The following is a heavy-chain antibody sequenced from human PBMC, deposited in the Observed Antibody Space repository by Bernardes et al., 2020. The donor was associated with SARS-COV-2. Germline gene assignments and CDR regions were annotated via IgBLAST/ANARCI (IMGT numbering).Heavy chain of an antibody. Sequence: PTLVKPTQTLTLTCTFSGFSLSTSGMCVSWIRQPPGKALEWLALIDWDDDKYYSTSLKTRLTISKDTSKNQVVLTMTNMDPVDTATCYCARVPSPYYYGSSGYFHAYGIDVWGQGNAVTV. J-gene: IGHJ6*02. CDR2: IDWDDDK. CDR3: ARVPSPYYYGSSGYFHAYGIDV. D-gene: IGHD3-22*01. V-gene: IGHV2-70*01. CDR1: GFSLSTSGMC.